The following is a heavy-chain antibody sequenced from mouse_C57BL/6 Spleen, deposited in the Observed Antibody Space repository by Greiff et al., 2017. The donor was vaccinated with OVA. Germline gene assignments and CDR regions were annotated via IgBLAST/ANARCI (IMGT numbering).Heavy chain of an antibody. V-gene: IGHV1-43*01. CDR3: ARGGGKWYFDV. Sequence: VQLQQSGPELVKPGASVKISCKASGYSFTGYYMHWVKQSSEKSLEWIGEINPSTGGTSYNQKFKGKATLTVDKSSSTAYMQLKRLATYDSAVYYWARGGGKWYFDVWGTGTTVTVSS. CDR1: GYSFTGYY. J-gene: IGHJ1*03. D-gene: IGHD2-1*01. CDR2: INPSTGGT.